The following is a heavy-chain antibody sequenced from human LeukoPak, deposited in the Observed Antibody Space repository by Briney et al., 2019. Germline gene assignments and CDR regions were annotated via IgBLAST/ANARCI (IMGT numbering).Heavy chain of an antibody. J-gene: IGHJ2*01. CDR3: AKDVPGGWWYFDL. CDR1: GFTFSSYS. Sequence: PGGSLRLSCAASGFTFSSYSMNWVRQAPGKGLEWVSSISSSSSYIYYADSVKGRFTISRDNAKNSLYLQMNSLRAEDTAVYYCAKDVPGGWWYFDLWGRGTLVTVSS. CDR2: ISSSSSYI. V-gene: IGHV3-21*04. D-gene: IGHD6-19*01.